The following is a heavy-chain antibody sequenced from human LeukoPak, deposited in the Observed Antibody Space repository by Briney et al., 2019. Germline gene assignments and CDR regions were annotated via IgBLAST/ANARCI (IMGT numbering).Heavy chain of an antibody. CDR3: ARSGGDIVVVPAARYYFDY. D-gene: IGHD2-2*01. J-gene: IGHJ4*02. CDR1: GGSISSYY. Sequence: PSETLSLTCTVSGGSISSYYWSWIRQPPGKGLEWIGYIYYSGSTNYNPSLKSRVTISVDTSKNQFSLKLSSVTAADTAVYYCARSGGDIVVVPAARYYFDYWGQGTLVTVSS. CDR2: IYYSGST. V-gene: IGHV4-59*08.